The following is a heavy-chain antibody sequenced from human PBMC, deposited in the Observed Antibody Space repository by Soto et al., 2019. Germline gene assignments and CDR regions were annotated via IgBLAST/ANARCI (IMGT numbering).Heavy chain of an antibody. Sequence: GGSLRLSCAASGFTLSGYAMNWLRQAPGKGLEWVGRIKSRADGGETHYATPVRGRFTVSRDDSKSTLYLQINSLTTEDTAVYYCATMDLRQYYFAYWGQGTLVTVSS. D-gene: IGHD3-10*01. CDR1: GFTLSGYA. CDR2: IKSRADGGET. J-gene: IGHJ4*02. V-gene: IGHV3-15*06. CDR3: ATMDLRQYYFAY.